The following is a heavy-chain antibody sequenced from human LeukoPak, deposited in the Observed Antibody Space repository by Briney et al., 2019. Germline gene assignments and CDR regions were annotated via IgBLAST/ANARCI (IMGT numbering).Heavy chain of an antibody. J-gene: IGHJ4*02. CDR1: GFTFSSYS. Sequence: PGGSLRLSCAASGFTFSSYSMNWVRQAPGKGLKWVSSISSSSSYIYYADSVKGRFTISRDNAKNSLYLQMNSLRAEDTAVYYCARAKMREVDYWGQGTLVTVSS. CDR2: ISSSSSYI. CDR3: ARAKMREVDY. D-gene: IGHD1-26*01. V-gene: IGHV3-21*01.